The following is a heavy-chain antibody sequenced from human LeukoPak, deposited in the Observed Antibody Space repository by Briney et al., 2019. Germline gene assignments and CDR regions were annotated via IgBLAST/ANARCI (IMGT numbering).Heavy chain of an antibody. CDR1: GDSVDLDY. D-gene: IGHD3-10*01. J-gene: IGHJ5*02. CDR3: ARNGTTWFGEYRRPYKWFDL. V-gene: IGHV4-4*08. CDR2: VFSTESA. Sequence: SETLSLTCTVTGDSVDLDYWSWIRLPPGRGLQWIGYVFSTESATYSPSLRSRVTMSLDTSKNQFFLDLTSVTAADTAVYYCARNGTTWFGEYRRPYKWFDLWGQGTLVTVSS.